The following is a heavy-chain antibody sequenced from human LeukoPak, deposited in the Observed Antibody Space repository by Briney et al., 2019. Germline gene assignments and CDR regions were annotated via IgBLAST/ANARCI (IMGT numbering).Heavy chain of an antibody. Sequence: PGGSLRLSCAASGFTFSNAWMSWVRQAPGKGLEWVGRIKIKTDGGTTDYAAPVKGRFTISRDDSKNTLYLQMNSLKTEDTAVYYCTTAGYSRYAGGQGTLVTVSS. J-gene: IGHJ4*02. V-gene: IGHV3-15*01. CDR2: IKIKTDGGTT. CDR3: TTAGYSRYA. CDR1: GFTFSNAW. D-gene: IGHD6-13*01.